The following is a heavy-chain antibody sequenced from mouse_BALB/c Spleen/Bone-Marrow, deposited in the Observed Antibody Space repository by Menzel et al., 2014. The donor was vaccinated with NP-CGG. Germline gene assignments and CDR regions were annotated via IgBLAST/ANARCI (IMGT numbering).Heavy chain of an antibody. Sequence: EVQLVESGAELVKPGASVKLSCTASGFNIKDTYMNWGKRRAEQGLEWIGRIDPANGYTEYDPKFQGKATIIADTSSNTAYLQLGSLTSEDTAVYYCATLTGTFDYWAQGTALTVSS. J-gene: IGHJ2*01. D-gene: IGHD4-1*01. CDR2: IDPANGYT. CDR3: ATLTGTFDY. CDR1: GFNIKDTY. V-gene: IGHV14-3*02.